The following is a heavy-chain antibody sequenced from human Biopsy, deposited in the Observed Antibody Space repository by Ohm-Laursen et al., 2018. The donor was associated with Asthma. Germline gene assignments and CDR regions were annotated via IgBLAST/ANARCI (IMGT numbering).Heavy chain of an antibody. CDR3: ARGQKSTGDRWFDP. CDR2: INPNSGGT. Sequence: ASVKVSCKASGYTFIGCHIHWMRQAPGQGLEWMGRINPNSGGTNYAQKFQGRVTMTRDTSISTAYMEVSRLRSDDTAVYYCARGQKSTGDRWFDPWGQGTPVTVSS. CDR1: GYTFIGCH. D-gene: IGHD7-27*01. J-gene: IGHJ5*02. V-gene: IGHV1-2*06.